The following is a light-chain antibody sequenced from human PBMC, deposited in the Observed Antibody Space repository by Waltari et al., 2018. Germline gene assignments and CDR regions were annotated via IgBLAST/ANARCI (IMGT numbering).Light chain of an antibody. Sequence: SASQGVSHCLAWYQQEPLHTPRLRIVAASTRATGIPARFIGRGSGTEFTLIISSMQSEDSAVYYCQQYNDWPPPTFGGGTRVEIK. CDR1: QGVSHC. CDR2: AAS. J-gene: IGKJ4*01. V-gene: IGKV3-15*01. CDR3: QQYNDWPPPT.